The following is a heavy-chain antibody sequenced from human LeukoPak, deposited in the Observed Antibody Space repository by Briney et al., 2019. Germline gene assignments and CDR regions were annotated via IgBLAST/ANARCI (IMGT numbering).Heavy chain of an antibody. CDR3: ARDYAVGGWLRYQIDC. D-gene: IGHD5-12*01. CDR2: ISGSGGST. Sequence: GGSLRLSCAASGFTFSSYAMSWVRQAPGKGLEWVSAISGSGGSTYYADSVKGRFTISRDNSKNTLYLQMNSLRAEDTAVYYCARDYAVGGWLRYQIDCWGQGTLVTVSS. V-gene: IGHV3-23*01. J-gene: IGHJ4*02. CDR1: GFTFSSYA.